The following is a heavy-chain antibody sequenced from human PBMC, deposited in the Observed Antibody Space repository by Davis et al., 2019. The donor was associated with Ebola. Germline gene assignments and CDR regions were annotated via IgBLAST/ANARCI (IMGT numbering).Heavy chain of an antibody. CDR2: IYPGDSDT. V-gene: IGHV5-51*01. J-gene: IGHJ4*02. CDR1: GYSFTSYW. D-gene: IGHD6-13*01. Sequence: KVSCKGSGYSFTSYWIGWVRQMPGKGLEWMGIIYPGDSDTRYSSSFQGQVTISADKSISTAYLQWSSLKASDTAMYYCARVAAAGTEGPFDYWGQGTLVTVSS. CDR3: ARVAAAGTEGPFDY.